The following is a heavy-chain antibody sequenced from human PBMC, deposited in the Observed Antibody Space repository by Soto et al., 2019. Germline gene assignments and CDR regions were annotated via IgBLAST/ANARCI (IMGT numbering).Heavy chain of an antibody. CDR2: IIPIFGTA. CDR1: GGTFSSYA. CDR3: ARNSRGDVLLWFGDLTPKYYYYGMDV. Sequence: GASVKVSCKASGGTFSSYAISGVRQAPGQRLEWMGGIIPIFGTANYAQKFQGRVTITADESTSTAHMELSSLRSEDTAVYYCARNSRGDVLLWFGDLTPKYYYYGMDVWGQGTTVTVSS. J-gene: IGHJ6*02. V-gene: IGHV1-69*13. D-gene: IGHD3-10*01.